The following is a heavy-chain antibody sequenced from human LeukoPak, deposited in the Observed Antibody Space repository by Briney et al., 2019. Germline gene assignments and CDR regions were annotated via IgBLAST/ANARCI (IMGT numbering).Heavy chain of an antibody. CDR3: ARERGNSWFAFDS. CDR1: GFTSSSYA. CDR2: INGDGGST. J-gene: IGHJ5*01. D-gene: IGHD3-10*01. V-gene: IGHV3-74*03. Sequence: PGGSLRLSCAASGFTSSSYAMSWIRQAPGKALVWVARINGDGGSTMHADSVKGRFTISRDNAKNTMHLQMNGLSADDTAIYYCARERGNSWFAFDSWGQGTLVTVSS.